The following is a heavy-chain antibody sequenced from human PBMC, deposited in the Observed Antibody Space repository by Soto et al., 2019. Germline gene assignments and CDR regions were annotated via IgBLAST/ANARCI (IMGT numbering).Heavy chain of an antibody. CDR2: IIPIFGTA. V-gene: IGHV1-69*01. Sequence: QVQLVQSGSEVKKPGSSVKVSCKASGGTFSTNAIAWVRQAPGQGLEWMGGIIPIFGTANYAQKFQCRVTITADESTSTAYMEMSSLRYEDTAVYYCARHADAGSFPNWFDPWGQGTLVTVSS. CDR3: ARHADAGSFPNWFDP. J-gene: IGHJ5*02. D-gene: IGHD2-15*01. CDR1: GGTFSTNA.